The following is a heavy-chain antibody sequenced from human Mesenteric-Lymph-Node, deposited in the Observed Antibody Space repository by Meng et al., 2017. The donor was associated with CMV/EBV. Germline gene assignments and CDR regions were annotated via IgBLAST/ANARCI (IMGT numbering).Heavy chain of an antibody. D-gene: IGHD3-10*01. V-gene: IGHV4-59*08. CDR3: ARHFSRSGSYWYSLDY. Sequence: SGGSISSDYWSWLRQPPGKGLEWIGYIYYSGNTNYNPSLKSRVTISVDTSKNQFSLKLSSVTAADTAVYYCARHFSRSGSYWYSLDYWGQGTLVTVSS. CDR1: GGSISSDY. J-gene: IGHJ4*02. CDR2: IYYSGNT.